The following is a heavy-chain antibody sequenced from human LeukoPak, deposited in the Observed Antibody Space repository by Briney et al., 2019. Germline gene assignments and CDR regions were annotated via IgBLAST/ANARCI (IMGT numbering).Heavy chain of an antibody. CDR3: ARDTPQHLKRFDY. CDR2: INPYNGKT. J-gene: IGHJ4*02. Sequence: GASVKVSCKASGYTLDRFGISWVRQAPGQGLEWLGWINPYNGKTIFGEKFQGRVTMTTDTSTSTVYMELTSLRSDDTAVYSCARDTPQHLKRFDYWGQGTLVTVSS. CDR1: GYTLDRFG. V-gene: IGHV1-18*01.